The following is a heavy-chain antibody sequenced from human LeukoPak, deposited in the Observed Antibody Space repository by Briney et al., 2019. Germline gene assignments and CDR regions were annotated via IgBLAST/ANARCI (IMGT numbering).Heavy chain of an antibody. J-gene: IGHJ5*02. CDR2: INPNSGNT. Sequence: ASVKVSCKASEYTSTNYDINWVRQATGQGLEWMGWINPNSGNTGYTQKFQGRVTMTRNTSLNTAFMELISLKSEDTAIYYCARSLGTYWGKDFLNWFDPWGQGTLVTVSS. V-gene: IGHV1-8*01. CDR1: EYTSTNYD. D-gene: IGHD3-16*01. CDR3: ARSLGTYWGKDFLNWFDP.